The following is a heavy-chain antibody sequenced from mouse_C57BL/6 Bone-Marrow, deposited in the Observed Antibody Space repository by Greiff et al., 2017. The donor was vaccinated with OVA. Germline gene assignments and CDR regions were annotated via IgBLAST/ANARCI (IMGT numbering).Heavy chain of an antibody. D-gene: IGHD2-5*01. V-gene: IGHV5-4*01. CDR1: GFTFSSYA. CDR2: ISDGGSYT. CDR3: ARDLYYSNYAWFAY. Sequence: EVQVVESGGGLVKPGGSLKLSCAASGFTFSSYAMSWVRQTPEKRLEWVATISDGGSYTYYPDNVKGRFTISRDNAKNNLYLQMSHLKSEDTAMYYCARDLYYSNYAWFAYWGQGTLVTVSA. J-gene: IGHJ3*01.